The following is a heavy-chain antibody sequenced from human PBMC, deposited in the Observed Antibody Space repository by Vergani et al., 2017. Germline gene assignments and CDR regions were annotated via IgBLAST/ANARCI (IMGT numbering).Heavy chain of an antibody. J-gene: IGHJ4*02. Sequence: QVQLQESGPGLVKPSETLSLTCTVSGGSISSYYWSWIRQPPGKGLEWIGYIYYSGSTNYNPSLKSRVTISVDTSKNQFSLKLSSVTAADTAVYYCARLAPEPAAENWGQGTLVTVSS. V-gene: IGHV4-59*01. CDR3: ARLAPEPAAEN. CDR2: IYYSGST. CDR1: GGSISSYY. D-gene: IGHD2-2*01.